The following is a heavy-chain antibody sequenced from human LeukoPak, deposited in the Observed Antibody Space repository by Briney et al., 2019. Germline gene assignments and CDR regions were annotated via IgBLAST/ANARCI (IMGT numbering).Heavy chain of an antibody. Sequence: PGGSLRLSCAASGFTFSNYAMHWVRQAPGKGLEWVAVISSDGSNKYYPDSVKGRFTISRDNSKNTLYLQMNSLRAEDTAVYYCAELGITMIGGVWGKGTTVTISS. J-gene: IGHJ6*04. V-gene: IGHV3-30*04. CDR3: AELGITMIGGV. D-gene: IGHD3-10*02. CDR1: GFTFSNYA. CDR2: ISSDGSNK.